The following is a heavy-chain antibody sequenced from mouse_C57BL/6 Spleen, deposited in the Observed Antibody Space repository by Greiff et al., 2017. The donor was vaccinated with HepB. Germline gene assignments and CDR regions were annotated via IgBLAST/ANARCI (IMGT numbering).Heavy chain of an antibody. CDR2: INPGSGGT. CDR3: ARSTGSSYDYFDY. V-gene: IGHV1-54*01. CDR1: GYAFTNYL. Sequence: VQRVESGAELVRPGTSVKVSCKASGYAFTNYLIEWVKQRPGQGLEWIGVINPGSGGTNYNEKFKGKATLTADKSSSTAYMQLSSLTSEDSAVYCCARSTGSSYDYFDYWGQGTTLTVSS. D-gene: IGHD1-1*01. J-gene: IGHJ2*01.